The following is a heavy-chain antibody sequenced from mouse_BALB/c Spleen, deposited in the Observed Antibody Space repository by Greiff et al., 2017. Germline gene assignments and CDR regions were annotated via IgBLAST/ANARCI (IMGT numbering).Heavy chain of an antibody. Sequence: QVQLKQSAAELARPGASVKMSCKASGYTFTSYTMHWVKQRPGQGLEWIGYINPSSGYTEYNQKFKDKTTLTADKSSSTAYMQLSSLTSEDSAVYYCARRELRRWFAYWGQGTLVTVSA. CDR3: ARRELRRWFAY. CDR2: INPSSGYT. V-gene: IGHV1-4*02. J-gene: IGHJ3*01. D-gene: IGHD2-4*01. CDR1: GYTFTSYT.